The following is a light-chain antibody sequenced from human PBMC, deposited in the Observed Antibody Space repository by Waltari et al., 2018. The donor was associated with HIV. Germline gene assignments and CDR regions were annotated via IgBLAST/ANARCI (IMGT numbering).Light chain of an antibody. J-gene: IGKJ4*01. CDR1: QDISNY. CDR3: QHYDNLPLT. CDR2: DAS. V-gene: IGKV1-33*01. Sequence: DIQMTQSPSSLSASVGDRVSITCQASQDISNYLNWHQQKPGKAPKLLIYDASNLETGVPSRFGGSGSGTDFTLTISNLQPEDIATYYCQHYDNLPLTFGGGTKVEIK.